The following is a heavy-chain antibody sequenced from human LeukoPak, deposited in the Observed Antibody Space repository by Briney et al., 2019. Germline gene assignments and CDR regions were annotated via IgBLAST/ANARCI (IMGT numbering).Heavy chain of an antibody. V-gene: IGHV4-39*07. CDR3: ARERDYGDY. CDR2: IYYSGST. Sequence: PSETLSLTCTVSGGSISSSSYYWGWIRQPPGKGLEWIGSIYYSGSTYYNPSLKSRVTISVDTSKNQFSLKLSSVTAADTAIYYCARERDYGDYWGQGTLVTVSS. J-gene: IGHJ4*02. CDR1: GGSISSSSYY.